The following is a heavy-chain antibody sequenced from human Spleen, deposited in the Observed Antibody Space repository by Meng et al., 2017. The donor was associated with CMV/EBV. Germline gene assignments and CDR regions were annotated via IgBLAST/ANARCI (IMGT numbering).Heavy chain of an antibody. CDR1: GGSFSGYY. CDR2: INHSGST. CDR3: ARVRDGSGSYSDY. V-gene: IGHV4-34*01. Sequence: SETLSLTCAVYGGSFSGYYWSWVRQPPGKGLEWIGEINHSGSTSYNPSLESRVTISVDTSKNQFSLKLTSVTAADTAVYYCARVRDGSGSYSDYWGPGTLVTVSS. J-gene: IGHJ4*02. D-gene: IGHD3-10*01.